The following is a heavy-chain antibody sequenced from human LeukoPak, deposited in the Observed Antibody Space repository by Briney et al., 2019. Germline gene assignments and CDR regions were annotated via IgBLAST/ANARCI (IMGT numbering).Heavy chain of an antibody. V-gene: IGHV3-23*01. Sequence: GGSLRLSCAASGFTFSSYAMSWVRQAPGKGLEWVSDITGSGGSTHYADSVKGRFTISRDNSKNTVYLQMNGLRAEDTAVYYCANGKGYFEFWGQGTLVTVSS. CDR1: GFTFSSYA. CDR2: ITGSGGST. D-gene: IGHD3-9*01. CDR3: ANGKGYFEF. J-gene: IGHJ4*02.